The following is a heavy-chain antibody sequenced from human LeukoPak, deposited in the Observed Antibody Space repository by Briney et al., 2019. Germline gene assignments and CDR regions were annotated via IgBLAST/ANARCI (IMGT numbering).Heavy chain of an antibody. D-gene: IGHD1-26*01. J-gene: IGHJ6*02. CDR1: GYTFTSYE. CDR3: ARPQGGYYYGMDV. CDR2: ISAYNGNT. Sequence: ASVKVSFKASGYTFTSYEISWVRQAPGQGLEGMGGISAYNGNTKYAQKLHGRVTMTTDTSTSTAYMELRSLRSDDTAVYYCARPQGGYYYGMDVWGQGTTVTVSS. V-gene: IGHV1-18*01.